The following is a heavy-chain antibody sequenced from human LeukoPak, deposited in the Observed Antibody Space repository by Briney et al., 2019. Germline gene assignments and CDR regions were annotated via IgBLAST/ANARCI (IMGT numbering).Heavy chain of an antibody. CDR2: ISGSGGST. CDR1: XFTFSSYA. V-gene: IGHV3-23*01. D-gene: IGHD3-10*01. Sequence: GGSLRLSCAASXFTFSSYAMSWVRQAPGKGLEWVSAISGSGGSTYYADSVKGRFTISRDNSKNTVYLQMNSLRAEDTAVYSCAKGGSSGSYYYFGMDVWGQGTTVTVSS. J-gene: IGHJ6*02. CDR3: AKGGSSGSYYYFGMDV.